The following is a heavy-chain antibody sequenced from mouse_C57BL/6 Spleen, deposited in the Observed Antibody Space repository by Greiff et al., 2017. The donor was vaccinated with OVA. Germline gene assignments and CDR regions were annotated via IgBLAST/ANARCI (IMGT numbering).Heavy chain of an antibody. V-gene: IGHV1-61*01. J-gene: IGHJ2*01. Sequence: QVQLQQSGAELVRPGSSVKLSCKASGYTFTSYWMDWVKQRPGQGLEWIGNIYPSDSETHYNQKFKDKATLTVDKSSSTAYMQLSSLTSEDSAVYYCARGRSYYYGSSPYWGQGTTLTVSS. D-gene: IGHD1-1*01. CDR2: IYPSDSET. CDR1: GYTFTSYW. CDR3: ARGRSYYYGSSPY.